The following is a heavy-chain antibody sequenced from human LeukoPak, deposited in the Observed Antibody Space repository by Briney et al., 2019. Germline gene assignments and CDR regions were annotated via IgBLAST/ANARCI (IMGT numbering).Heavy chain of an antibody. J-gene: IGHJ6*04. CDR3: AKEAYYYCSGVEHIDV. Sequence: GGSLRLSCAASGFTFSSYGMHWVRQAPGKGLEWVAVIWYDGSNKYYADSVKGRFTISRDNSKNTLYLQMNSLRAEDTAVYYCAKEAYYYCSGVEHIDVRGKGATVTVSS. V-gene: IGHV3-33*06. D-gene: IGHD3-10*01. CDR1: GFTFSSYG. CDR2: IWYDGSNK.